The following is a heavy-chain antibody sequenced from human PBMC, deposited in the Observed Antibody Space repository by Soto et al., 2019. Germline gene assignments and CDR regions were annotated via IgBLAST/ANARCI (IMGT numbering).Heavy chain of an antibody. J-gene: IGHJ4*02. CDR3: AKNKMEGVDYFDY. CDR2: IKQDGSEK. CDR1: GFTFSTSW. V-gene: IGHV3-7*03. D-gene: IGHD3-10*01. Sequence: GGSLRLSCAASGFTFSTSWMSWVRQAPGKGLEWVANIKQDGSEKFYVDSVKGRFTISRDNAQNSLYLQMNSLRAEDTAVYFCAKNKMEGVDYFDYWGQGTLVTVSS.